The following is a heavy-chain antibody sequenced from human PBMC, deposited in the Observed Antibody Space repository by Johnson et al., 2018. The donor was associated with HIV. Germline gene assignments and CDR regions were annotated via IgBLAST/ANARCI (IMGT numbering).Heavy chain of an antibody. J-gene: IGHJ3*02. CDR3: AKDKGSGYDGCDAFDI. CDR1: GFMFDDYG. V-gene: IGHV3-20*04. Sequence: VQLVESGGGVERPWESLRLSCVGSGFMFDDYGLSWVRQAPVKGLEWVSGINWNGGSTGYADLVKGRCTISRDNAKNSLYLQMNSLRTEDTAFYYCAKDKGSGYDGCDAFDIWGQGTMVTVSS. D-gene: IGHD5-12*01. CDR2: INWNGGST.